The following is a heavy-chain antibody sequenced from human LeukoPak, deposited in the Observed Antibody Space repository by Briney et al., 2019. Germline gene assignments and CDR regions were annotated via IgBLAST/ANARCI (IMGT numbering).Heavy chain of an antibody. V-gene: IGHV3-20*04. J-gene: IGHJ4*02. CDR3: ARGAGWSGSYTYYFDS. Sequence: GGSLRLSCAASGFTFDDYGMSWVRQAPGEGLEWVSGINWHGGGTGYANSVKGRFTISRDNAKNSLYLQMNTLRAEDTAVYYCARGAGWSGSYTYYFDSWGQGALVTVSS. D-gene: IGHD3-3*01. CDR2: INWHGGGT. CDR1: GFTFDDYG.